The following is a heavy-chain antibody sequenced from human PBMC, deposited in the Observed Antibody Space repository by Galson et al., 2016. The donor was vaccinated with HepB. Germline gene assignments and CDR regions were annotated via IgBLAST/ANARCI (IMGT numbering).Heavy chain of an antibody. Sequence: QSGAEVTKPGESLKISCKGSGSSFTSYWIGWVRQMPGKGLEWMGIIYPGDSDSRYSPSFQGQVSISADKSISTAYLQWSSLKASDTAIYYCAGRAGGDYVWGSYESPFDYWGQGTLVTVSS. D-gene: IGHD3-16*01. CDR1: GSSFTSYW. J-gene: IGHJ4*02. CDR2: IYPGDSDS. V-gene: IGHV5-51*01. CDR3: AGRAGGDYVWGSYESPFDY.